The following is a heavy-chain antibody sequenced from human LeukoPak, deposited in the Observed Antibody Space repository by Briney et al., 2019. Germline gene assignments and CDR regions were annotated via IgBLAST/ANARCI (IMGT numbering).Heavy chain of an antibody. Sequence: GGSLKISWKGSGYSFTNYWIGWVRQMPGKGLEWMGIIYPADSDTRYSPSFQGQVTISADKSIGTAFLQWSSLKASDTAMYYCARRGVNDPFDLWGQGTMVTVSS. D-gene: IGHD2-8*01. V-gene: IGHV5-51*01. J-gene: IGHJ3*01. CDR3: ARRGVNDPFDL. CDR1: GYSFTNYW. CDR2: IYPADSDT.